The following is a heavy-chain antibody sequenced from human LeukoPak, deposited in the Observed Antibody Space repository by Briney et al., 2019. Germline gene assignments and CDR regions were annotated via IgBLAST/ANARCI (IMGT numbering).Heavy chain of an antibody. CDR3: ANGNRCTSPNCLGYYYFYMDV. J-gene: IGHJ6*03. CDR2: FSGSGGTT. Sequence: GGSLRLSCAASGFTFSSYAMNWVRQAPGRGLEWVSGFSGSGGTTYYADSVKGRFTISRDNSKNTLYLQVNSLRAEDTAVYYCANGNRCTSPNCLGYYYFYMDVWGKGTTVTVPS. V-gene: IGHV3-23*01. D-gene: IGHD2-8*01. CDR1: GFTFSSYA.